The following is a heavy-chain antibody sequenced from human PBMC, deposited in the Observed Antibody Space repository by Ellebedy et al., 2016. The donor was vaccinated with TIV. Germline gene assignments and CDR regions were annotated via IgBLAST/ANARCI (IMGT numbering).Heavy chain of an antibody. CDR3: TKVGWELAHFDY. CDR1: GGSISSGGYY. D-gene: IGHD1-26*01. CDR2: IDHSGST. J-gene: IGHJ4*02. Sequence: SETLSLTXTVSGGSISSGGYYWSWIRQHPGKGLEWIGYIDHSGSTDYNPSLKSRVTLSIDTSKSQFFLKLSSVTAADTAVYYCTKVGWELAHFDYWGQGTLVTVYS. V-gene: IGHV4-61*08.